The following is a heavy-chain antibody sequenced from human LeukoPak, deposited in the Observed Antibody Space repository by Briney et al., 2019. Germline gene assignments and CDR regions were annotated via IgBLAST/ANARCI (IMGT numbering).Heavy chain of an antibody. J-gene: IGHJ4*02. Sequence: ASVKVSCKASGYTFTSYYMHWVRQAPGQGLEWMGWINPNSGSTNYAQKFQGRVTMTRDTSISTAYMELSRLRSDDTAVYYCAIKKNSSSSFDYWGQGTLVTVSS. CDR2: INPNSGST. V-gene: IGHV1-2*02. CDR1: GYTFTSYY. D-gene: IGHD6-6*01. CDR3: AIKKNSSSSFDY.